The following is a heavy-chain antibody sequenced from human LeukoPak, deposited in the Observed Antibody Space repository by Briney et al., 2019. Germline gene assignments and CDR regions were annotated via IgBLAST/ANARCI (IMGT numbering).Heavy chain of an antibody. V-gene: IGHV4-34*01. D-gene: IGHD3-10*01. CDR2: INHSGST. CDR1: GGSFSGYY. J-gene: IGHJ3*02. Sequence: RASETLSLTCAVYGGSFSGYYWSWIRQPPGKGLEWIGEINHSGSTNYNPSLKSRVTISVDTSKNQFSLKLSSVTAADTAVYYCARSYRYYYGSGSYYNPPRAFDIWGQGTMVTVSS. CDR3: ARSYRYYYGSGSYYNPPRAFDI.